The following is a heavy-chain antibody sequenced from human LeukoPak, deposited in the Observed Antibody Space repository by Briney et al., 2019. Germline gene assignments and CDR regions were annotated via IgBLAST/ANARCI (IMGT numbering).Heavy chain of an antibody. Sequence: GGSLRLSCVASGFSFSTYAMSWVRQAPGKGLEWVSTVTGSGGGTYYADSVKGRFTISRDHSKNTLYLQMNSLRAEDTAVYYCANSGSGSYRSAFDIWGQGTMVTVSS. D-gene: IGHD3-10*01. CDR3: ANSGSGSYRSAFDI. CDR1: GFSFSTYA. J-gene: IGHJ3*02. V-gene: IGHV3-23*01. CDR2: VTGSGGGT.